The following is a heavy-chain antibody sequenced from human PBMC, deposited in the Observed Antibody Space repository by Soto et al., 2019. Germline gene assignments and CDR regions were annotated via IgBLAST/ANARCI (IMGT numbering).Heavy chain of an antibody. Sequence: LSLTCSVSGDSISKTTSYWGWIRQPPGKGLEWIGTIYHSGSTYYNPSLMSRVTLSIDKSKNQFSLKLSSVTAADTAVYYCARAHDFWGGRQQPIDSWGQGTLVTVSS. CDR2: IYHSGST. D-gene: IGHD3-3*01. CDR1: GDSISKTTSY. V-gene: IGHV4-39*01. CDR3: ARAHDFWGGRQQPIDS. J-gene: IGHJ4*02.